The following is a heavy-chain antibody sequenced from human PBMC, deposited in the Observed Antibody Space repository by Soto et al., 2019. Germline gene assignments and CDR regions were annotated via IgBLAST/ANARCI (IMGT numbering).Heavy chain of an antibody. CDR3: ARGSYYYDSSGYYQY. V-gene: IGHV4-30-4*01. CDR2: IDYSGST. Sequence: QVQLQESGPGLVKPSQTLSLTCTVSGGSISSGDYYWSWIRQPPGKGLEWIGYIDYSGSTYYNPSVKSRVTISVDPSKNQFSLKLSSVPAADTAVYYCARGSYYYDSSGYYQYWGQGTLVTVSS. CDR1: GGSISSGDYY. J-gene: IGHJ4*02. D-gene: IGHD3-22*01.